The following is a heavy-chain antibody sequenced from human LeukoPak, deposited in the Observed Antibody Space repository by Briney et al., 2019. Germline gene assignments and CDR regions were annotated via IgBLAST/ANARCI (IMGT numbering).Heavy chain of an antibody. CDR1: GFTFRSHA. V-gene: IGHV3-7*01. J-gene: IGHJ6*03. Sequence: PGGSLRLSCAASGFTFRSHAMHWVRQAPGKGLEWVASIKQDGSEEYYVDSVKGRFTISRDNSKNTLYLQMNSLRAEDTAVYYCARDDYDFWSGYLYYYYYYYMDVWGKGTTVTVSS. CDR2: IKQDGSEE. D-gene: IGHD3-3*01. CDR3: ARDDYDFWSGYLYYYYYYYMDV.